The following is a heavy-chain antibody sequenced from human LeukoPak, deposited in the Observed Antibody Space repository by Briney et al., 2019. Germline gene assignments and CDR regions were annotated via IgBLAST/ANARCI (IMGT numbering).Heavy chain of an antibody. V-gene: IGHV3-33*06. CDR3: AKGRYYYDSSGYYSEYYMDL. Sequence: PGRSLRLSCAASGFTFSSYGMHWVRQAPGKGLEWVAVIWYDGSNKYYADSVKGRFTISKDNSKNTLYLQMNSLRAEDTAVYYCAKGRYYYDSSGYYSEYYMDLWGKGTTVTVSS. CDR1: GFTFSSYG. D-gene: IGHD3-22*01. CDR2: IWYDGSNK. J-gene: IGHJ6*03.